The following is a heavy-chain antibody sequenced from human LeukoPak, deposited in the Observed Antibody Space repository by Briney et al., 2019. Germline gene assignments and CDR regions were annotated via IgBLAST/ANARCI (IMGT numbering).Heavy chain of an antibody. CDR1: GFTFSSYS. J-gene: IGHJ4*02. D-gene: IGHD5-24*01. V-gene: IGHV3-21*01. CDR3: ARGGPVEMATKETGYFDY. CDR2: ISSSSSYI. Sequence: GGSLRLSCAASGFTFSSYSMNWVRQAPGKGLEWVSSISSSSSYIYYADSVKGRFTISRDNAKNSLYLQMNSLRAEDTAVYYCARGGPVEMATKETGYFDYWGQGTLVTVSS.